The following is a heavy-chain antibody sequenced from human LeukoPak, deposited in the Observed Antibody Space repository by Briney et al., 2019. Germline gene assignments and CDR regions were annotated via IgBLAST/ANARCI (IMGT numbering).Heavy chain of an antibody. V-gene: IGHV4-30-4*08. D-gene: IGHD3-22*01. J-gene: IGHJ4*02. Sequence: SETLSLTCTVSGGSISSGDYYWSWIRQPPGKGLEWIGYIYYSGSTYYNPSLKSRVTISVDTSKNQFSLKLSSVTAADTAVYYCARVELWPYYDSGGYIDYWGQGTLVTVSS. CDR3: ARVELWPYYDSGGYIDY. CDR2: IYYSGST. CDR1: GGSISSGDYY.